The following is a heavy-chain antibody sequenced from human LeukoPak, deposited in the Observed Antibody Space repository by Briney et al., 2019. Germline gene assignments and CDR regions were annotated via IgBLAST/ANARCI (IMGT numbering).Heavy chain of an antibody. CDR1: GFTFDDYA. V-gene: IGHV3-9*01. CDR2: ISWNSGSI. J-gene: IGHJ4*02. D-gene: IGHD3-3*01. Sequence: GGSLRLSCAASGFTFDDYAMHWVRQAPGKGLEWVSGISWNSGSIGYADSVKGRFTISRDNAKNSLYLQMNSLRAEDTAVYYCARRYDFWSGYPAFDYWGQGTLVTVSS. CDR3: ARRYDFWSGYPAFDY.